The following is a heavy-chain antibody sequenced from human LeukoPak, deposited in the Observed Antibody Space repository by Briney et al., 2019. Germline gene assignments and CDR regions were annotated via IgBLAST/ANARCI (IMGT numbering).Heavy chain of an antibody. CDR2: INHSGST. CDR1: GGSFSDNY. D-gene: IGHD4-17*01. CDR3: TSTTTVTTSAYRAFDI. Sequence: PSGTLSLTCAVYGGSFSDNYWSWIRQPPGKGLEWIGEINHSGSTNYSPSPRSRVTISVGTSKNQFSLNLTSVTAADTAAYYCTSTTTVTTSAYRAFDIWGQGTMVTVSA. V-gene: IGHV4-34*01. J-gene: IGHJ3*02.